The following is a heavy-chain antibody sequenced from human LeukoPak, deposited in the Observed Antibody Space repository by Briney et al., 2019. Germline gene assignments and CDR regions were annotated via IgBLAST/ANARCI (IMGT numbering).Heavy chain of an antibody. CDR1: GFTFSSYW. Sequence: TGGSLRLSCAASGFTFSSYWMSWVRQAPGKGLEWVANIKQDGSEKYYVDSVKGRFTISRDNAKNSLYLQMNSLRAEDTAVYYCAREYSYGAPEGFLDYWGQGTLVTVSS. D-gene: IGHD5-18*01. J-gene: IGHJ4*01. CDR2: IKQDGSEK. CDR3: AREYSYGAPEGFLDY. V-gene: IGHV3-7*01.